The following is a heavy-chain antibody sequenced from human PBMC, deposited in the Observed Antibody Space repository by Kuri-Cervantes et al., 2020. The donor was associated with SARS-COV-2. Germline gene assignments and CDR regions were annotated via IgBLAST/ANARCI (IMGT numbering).Heavy chain of an antibody. V-gene: IGHV1-8*02. J-gene: IGHJ4*02. CDR2: VKTNSGNT. CDR3: YCAPKEGFDS. D-gene: IGHD2-21*01. CDR1: GDTFSSYD. Sequence: ASVKVSCKASGDTFSSYDINWVRQATGQGLEWMGMVKTNSGNTLYAQIFQGRVTMTRDTSTSTVYMELSSLTSEDTAIYYCYCAPKEGFDSWGQGTLVTVSS.